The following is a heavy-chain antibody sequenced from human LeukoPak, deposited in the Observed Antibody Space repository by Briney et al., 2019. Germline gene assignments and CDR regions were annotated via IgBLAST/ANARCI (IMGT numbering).Heavy chain of an antibody. CDR2: ISSSSSTI. V-gene: IGHV3-48*01. Sequence: PGGSLRLSCAASGFTFSSYSMNWVRQAPGKGLEWVPYISSSSSTIYYADSVKGRFTISRDNAKNSLYLQMNSLRAEDTAVYYCAKGKVATTLMFDYWGQGTLVTVSS. D-gene: IGHD5-12*01. CDR3: AKGKVATTLMFDY. CDR1: GFTFSSYS. J-gene: IGHJ4*02.